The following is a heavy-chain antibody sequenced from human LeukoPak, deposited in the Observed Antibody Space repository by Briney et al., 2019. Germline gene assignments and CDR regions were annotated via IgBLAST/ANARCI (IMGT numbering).Heavy chain of an antibody. Sequence: GGSLRLSCAASGFTMSNNYMSWVRQAPGKGPEWVSVIYDGRITYYTDSVKGRFTISRDDSKNTLHLQMNSLRVDDTAVYYCATDRDYSGSGSPDSWGQGTLVTVSS. CDR1: GFTMSNNY. D-gene: IGHD3-10*01. CDR2: IYDGRIT. J-gene: IGHJ4*02. V-gene: IGHV3-66*01. CDR3: ATDRDYSGSGSPDS.